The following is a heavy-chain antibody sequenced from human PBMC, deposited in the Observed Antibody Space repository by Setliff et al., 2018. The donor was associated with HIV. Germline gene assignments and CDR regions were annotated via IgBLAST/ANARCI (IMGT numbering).Heavy chain of an antibody. J-gene: IGHJ6*02. CDR1: GGSITNLDYF. D-gene: IGHD2-2*01. CDR3: ASGRYLINYYYSAMDD. V-gene: IGHV4-30-4*01. CDR2: VYSTGST. Sequence: PSETLSLTCTLSGGSITNLDYFWSWVRLPPGKSLEWIGSVYSTGSTYQNPSLKDRITLSVDPSKNQVSLQVSSVTAADTAVYYCASGRYLINYYYSAMDDWGPGTTVTVSS.